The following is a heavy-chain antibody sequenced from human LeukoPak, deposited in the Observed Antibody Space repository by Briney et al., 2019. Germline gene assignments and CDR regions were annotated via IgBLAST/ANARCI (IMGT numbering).Heavy chain of an antibody. V-gene: IGHV3-33*08. CDR2: IWYDGSNK. CDR1: GFTFSSYG. D-gene: IGHD6-13*01. CDR3: ASGPVAAGGLTPVDY. Sequence: QPGGSLRLSCAASGFTFSSYGMRWVRQAPGKGLEWVADIWYDGSNKYYADSVKGRFTVSRDNSKNTLYLQMNSLRAEDTAVYYCASGPVAAGGLTPVDYWGQETLVSVPS. J-gene: IGHJ4*02.